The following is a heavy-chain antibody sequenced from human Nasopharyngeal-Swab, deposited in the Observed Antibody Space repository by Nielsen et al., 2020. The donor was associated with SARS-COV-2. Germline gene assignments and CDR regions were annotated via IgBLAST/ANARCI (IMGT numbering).Heavy chain of an antibody. D-gene: IGHD1-26*01. V-gene: IGHV3-7*01. CDR3: VRDVAMVGATLDT. J-gene: IGHJ1*01. CDR2: IKQDGSEK. Sequence: VRQMPGKGLEWVANIKQDGSEKYYVDSVKGRFTISRDNAKNSLYLQMNSLRAEDTAVYFCVRDVAMVGATLDTWGQGTLVTVSS.